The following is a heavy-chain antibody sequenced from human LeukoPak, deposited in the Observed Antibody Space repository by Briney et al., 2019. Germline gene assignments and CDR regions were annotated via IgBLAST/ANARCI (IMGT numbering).Heavy chain of an antibody. CDR3: ARAIVVVVTAPPYWYFDL. J-gene: IGHJ2*01. D-gene: IGHD2-21*02. CDR1: GGSISSYY. CDR2: IYNFGST. V-gene: IGHV4-4*08. Sequence: PSETLSLTCTVSGGSISSYYWSWIRQSPGKGLEWVGHIYNFGSTNYNPSLKGRVTISVDTSKNQFSLKLSSVTAADTAVYYCARAIVVVVTAPPYWYFDLWGRGTLVTVPS.